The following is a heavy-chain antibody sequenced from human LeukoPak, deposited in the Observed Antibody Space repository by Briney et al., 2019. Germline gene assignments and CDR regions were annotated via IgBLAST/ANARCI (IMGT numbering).Heavy chain of an antibody. J-gene: IGHJ4*02. D-gene: IGHD3-22*01. CDR1: GGSISSGGYY. Sequence: PSETLSLTCTVSGGSISSGGYYRSWIRQHPGKGLEWIGYIYYSGSTYYNPSLKSRVTISVDTSKNQFSLKLSSVTAADTAVYYCASSYYDSSGYLDYWGQGTLVTVSS. V-gene: IGHV4-31*03. CDR3: ASSYYDSSGYLDY. CDR2: IYYSGST.